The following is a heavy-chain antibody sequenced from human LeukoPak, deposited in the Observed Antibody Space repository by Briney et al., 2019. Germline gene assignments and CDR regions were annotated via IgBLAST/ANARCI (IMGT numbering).Heavy chain of an antibody. Sequence: GGSLRLSCAASGFTFSDYYISWIRQAPGKGLNWISYIDSSGGTVYYADSVKGRFTISRDNAKNSLYLQMNSLRAEDTAVYYCARRAGAYSHPYDYWGQGTLVTVSS. D-gene: IGHD4/OR15-4a*01. CDR2: IDSSGGTV. CDR1: GFTFSDYY. CDR3: ARRAGAYSHPYDY. V-gene: IGHV3-11*01. J-gene: IGHJ4*02.